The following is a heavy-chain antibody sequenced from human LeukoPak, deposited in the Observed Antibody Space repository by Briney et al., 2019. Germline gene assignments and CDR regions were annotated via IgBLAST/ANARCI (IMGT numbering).Heavy chain of an antibody. CDR1: GYTFTGYY. J-gene: IGHJ6*02. V-gene: IGHV1-2*02. Sequence: GASVKASCKASGYTFTGYYMHWVRQAPGQGLEWMGWINPNSGGTNYAQKFQGRVTMTRDTAISTAYMELSRLRSDDTAVYYCAKDRITMIVVVITTTYGMDVWGQGTTVTVSS. CDR2: INPNSGGT. CDR3: AKDRITMIVVVITTTYGMDV. D-gene: IGHD3-22*01.